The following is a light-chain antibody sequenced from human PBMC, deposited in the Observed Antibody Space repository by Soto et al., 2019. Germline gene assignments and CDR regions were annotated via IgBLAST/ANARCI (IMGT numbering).Light chain of an antibody. Sequence: QSVLTQSPSASASLGASVRLTCTLSSGHSSYAIAWHQQQPEKGPRYLMKINSDGSHRKGDGIPDRFSGASSVAERYLTISSLEYEDEADYYCQTWGTGPWVFGGGTKLTVL. CDR3: QTWGTGPWV. CDR2: INSDGSH. CDR1: SGHSSYA. J-gene: IGLJ3*02. V-gene: IGLV4-69*01.